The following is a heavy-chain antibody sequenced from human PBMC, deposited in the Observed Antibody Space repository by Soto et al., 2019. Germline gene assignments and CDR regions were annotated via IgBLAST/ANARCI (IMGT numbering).Heavy chain of an antibody. Sequence: SETLSLTCAVSGGSISSSNWWSWVRQPPGKGLEWIGEIYHSGSTNYNPSLKSRVTISVDKSKNQFSLKLSSVTAADTAVYYCAREDSSGYHHFDYWGQGTLVTVSS. V-gene: IGHV4-4*02. J-gene: IGHJ4*02. D-gene: IGHD3-22*01. CDR3: AREDSSGYHHFDY. CDR2: IYHSGST. CDR1: GGSISSSNW.